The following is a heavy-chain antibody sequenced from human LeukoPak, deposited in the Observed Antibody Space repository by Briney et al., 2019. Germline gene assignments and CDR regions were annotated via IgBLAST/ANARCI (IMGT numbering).Heavy chain of an antibody. D-gene: IGHD6-13*01. V-gene: IGHV3-30*02. CDR1: GFTFSSYG. J-gene: IGHJ4*02. Sequence: GGSLRLSCAASGFTFSSYGMHWVRQAPGKGLEWVAFIRYDGSNKYYADSVKGRFTISRDNAKNSLYLQMNSLRAEDTAVYYCARATFRAAAGTVSAALGYWGQGTLVTVSS. CDR2: IRYDGSNK. CDR3: ARATFRAAAGTVSAALGY.